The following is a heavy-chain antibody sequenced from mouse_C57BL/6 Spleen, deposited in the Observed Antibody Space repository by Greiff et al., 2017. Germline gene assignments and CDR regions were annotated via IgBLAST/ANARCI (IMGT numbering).Heavy chain of an antibody. CDR3: ARRGGAYYSNYWYFDV. D-gene: IGHD2-5*01. J-gene: IGHJ1*03. V-gene: IGHV1-52*01. Sequence: QVQLQQPGAELVRPGSSVKLSCKASGYTFTSYWMHWVKQRPIQGLEWIGNIDPSDSETHYNQKFKDKATLTVDKSSSTAYMQLSSLTSEDSAVYYCARRGGAYYSNYWYFDVWGTGTTVTVSS. CDR2: IDPSDSET. CDR1: GYTFTSYW.